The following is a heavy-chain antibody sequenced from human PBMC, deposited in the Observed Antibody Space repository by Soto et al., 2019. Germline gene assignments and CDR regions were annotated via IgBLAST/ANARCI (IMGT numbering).Heavy chain of an antibody. D-gene: IGHD3-10*01. J-gene: IGHJ5*02. V-gene: IGHV3-23*01. CDR1: GLDFWSYV. Sequence: PGGSLRLSCVGPGLDFWSYVISWVRQAPGKGLEWVAGVSGSGERTWYADSVRGRFTVSRDNSANAVYLHLDSLRAEDAAIYFCAKPPSIYSSGSEGRQFDLWGQGSLVTVST. CDR3: AKPPSIYSSGSEGRQFDL. CDR2: VSGSGERT.